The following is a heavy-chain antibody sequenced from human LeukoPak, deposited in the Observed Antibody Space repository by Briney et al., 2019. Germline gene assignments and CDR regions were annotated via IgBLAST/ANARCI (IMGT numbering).Heavy chain of an antibody. CDR1: GGTFSSYA. D-gene: IGHD3-22*01. Sequence: SAKVSCKASGGTFSSYAISWVRQAPGQGLEWMGGIIPIFGTANYAQKFQGRVTITTDESTSTAYMELSSLRSEDTAVYYCAREGYYYDSSGYSNPEPQHWGQGTLVTVSS. J-gene: IGHJ1*01. CDR3: AREGYYYDSSGYSNPEPQH. CDR2: IIPIFGTA. V-gene: IGHV1-69*05.